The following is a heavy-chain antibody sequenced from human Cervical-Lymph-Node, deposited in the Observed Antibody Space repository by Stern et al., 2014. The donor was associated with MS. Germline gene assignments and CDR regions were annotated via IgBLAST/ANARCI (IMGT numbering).Heavy chain of an antibody. CDR3: AKKAYGDYGWSEYVQH. Sequence: EVQLVESGGDSVQPGGSLRLSCAASRFTFSDYGLHWVLQAPGQGLECVSGISGSGDSTYYADSVKGRFTISRDNFKDTLYLQMSSLRVEDTAVYYCAKKAYGDYGWSEYVQHWGQGTLVTVSS. V-gene: IGHV3-23*04. CDR1: RFTFSDYG. CDR2: ISGSGDST. J-gene: IGHJ1*01. D-gene: IGHD4-17*01.